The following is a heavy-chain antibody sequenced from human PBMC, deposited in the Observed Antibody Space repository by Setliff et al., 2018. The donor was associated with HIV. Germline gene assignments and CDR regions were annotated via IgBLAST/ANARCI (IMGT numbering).Heavy chain of an antibody. Sequence: KASETLSLTCAVSGYSISSGYYWGWIRQPPGKGLEWIGSIYHSGSTYYNPSLKSRVTISVDTSKNQFSLKLSSVTAADTAVYYCASGHAGATFYYGMDVWGQGTTVTVSS. CDR1: GYSISSGYY. CDR3: ASGHAGATFYYGMDV. D-gene: IGHD6-25*01. V-gene: IGHV4-38-2*01. J-gene: IGHJ6*02. CDR2: IYHSGST.